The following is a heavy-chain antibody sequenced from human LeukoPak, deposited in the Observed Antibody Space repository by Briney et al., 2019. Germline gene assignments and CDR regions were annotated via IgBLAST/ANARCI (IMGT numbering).Heavy chain of an antibody. J-gene: IGHJ4*02. CDR2: INPNSGGT. V-gene: IGHV1-2*02. CDR3: ARDYYDSSGYYYGVGY. CDR1: GYTFTGYY. Sequence: ASVTVSCKASGYTFTGYYMHWVRQAPGQGLEWMGWINPNSGGTNYAQKFQGRVTMTRATSISTAYMELSRLRSDDTAVYYCARDYYDSSGYYYGVGYWGQGTLVTVSS. D-gene: IGHD3-22*01.